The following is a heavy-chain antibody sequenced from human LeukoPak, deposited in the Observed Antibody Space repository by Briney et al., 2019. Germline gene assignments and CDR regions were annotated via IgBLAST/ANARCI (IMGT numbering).Heavy chain of an antibody. CDR3: AFSPIAAAGTPYYYYYMDV. CDR1: GGSISSGSYY. CDR2: IYTSGST. J-gene: IGHJ6*03. Sequence: PSETLSLTCTVSGGSISSGSYYWSWIRQPAGKGLEWIGRIYTSGSTNYNPSLKSRVTISVDTSKNQFSLKLSSVTAADTAVYYCAFSPIAAAGTPYYYYYMDVWGKGTTVTVSS. V-gene: IGHV4-61*02. D-gene: IGHD6-13*01.